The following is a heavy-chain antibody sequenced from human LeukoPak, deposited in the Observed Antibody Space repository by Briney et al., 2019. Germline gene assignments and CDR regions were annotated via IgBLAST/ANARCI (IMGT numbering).Heavy chain of an antibody. CDR3: ARDRGEYGMDA. D-gene: IGHD3-10*01. CDR1: GFTFSGYW. Sequence: PGGSLRLSCAASGFTFSGYWMHWVRQAPGRGLVCVSRINGDGSSTSYADSVKGRFTISRDNAKNTLYLQMNSLRAEDTAVYYCARDRGEYGMDAWGQGTTVTVSS. J-gene: IGHJ6*02. CDR2: INGDGSST. V-gene: IGHV3-74*01.